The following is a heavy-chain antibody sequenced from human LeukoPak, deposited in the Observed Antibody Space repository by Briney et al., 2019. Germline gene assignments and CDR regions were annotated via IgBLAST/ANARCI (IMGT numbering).Heavy chain of an antibody. J-gene: IGHJ6*02. D-gene: IGHD3-10*01. Sequence: PSQTLSLTCTVSGGSISSGDYYWTWIRQPPGKGLEWIGHISDSGGTKYNPSLKSRVTMSVDTSKNQFSLNLSSVTAADTAVYSCARDNWVRGINYGMDVWGQGTTVTVSS. CDR1: GGSISSGDYY. V-gene: IGHV4-61*08. CDR2: ISDSGGT. CDR3: ARDNWVRGINYGMDV.